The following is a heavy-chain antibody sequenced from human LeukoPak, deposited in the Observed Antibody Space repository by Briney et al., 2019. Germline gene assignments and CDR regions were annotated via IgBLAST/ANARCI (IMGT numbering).Heavy chain of an antibody. V-gene: IGHV5-51*01. CDR3: ARQVSAASDI. Sequence: GESLKISCKGYGYSFSSYWIGWVRQMPRKGLEWMGIIYPADSDTKYSPSFQGQVTISADKSISTAYLQWSSLKASDTAMYYCARQVSAASDIWGQGTMVIVS. J-gene: IGHJ3*02. CDR1: GYSFSSYW. CDR2: IYPADSDT. D-gene: IGHD2-2*01.